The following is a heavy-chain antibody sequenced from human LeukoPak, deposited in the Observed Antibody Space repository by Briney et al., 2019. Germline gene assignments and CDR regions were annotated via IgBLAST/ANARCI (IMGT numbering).Heavy chain of an antibody. J-gene: IGHJ6*03. D-gene: IGHD3-22*01. Sequence: SETLSLTCTVSGGSISNYFWSWIRQPPGKGLEWIGYIYESESTNYNPSLKSRVTISLDTSKNKFSLKLTSVTAADTAVYYCARRPPPVCDSSGYHYYYYMDVWGKGTMVTVSS. CDR2: IYESEST. CDR1: GGSISNYF. CDR3: ARRPPPVCDSSGYHYYYYMDV. V-gene: IGHV4-59*01.